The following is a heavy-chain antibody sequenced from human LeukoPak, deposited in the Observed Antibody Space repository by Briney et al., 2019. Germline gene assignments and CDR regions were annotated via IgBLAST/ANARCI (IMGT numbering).Heavy chain of an antibody. V-gene: IGHV3-23*01. J-gene: IGHJ6*02. CDR1: GFTFSSYA. CDR2: ISGGGGST. D-gene: IGHD6-13*01. Sequence: GGSLRLSCAASGFTFSSYAMSWVRQAPGKGLEWVSAISGGGGSTYYADSVKGRFTISRDNSKNTLYLQMNSLRAEDTAVYYCAKEGIAAAGGYYYYGMDVWGQGTTVTVSS. CDR3: AKEGIAAAGGYYYYGMDV.